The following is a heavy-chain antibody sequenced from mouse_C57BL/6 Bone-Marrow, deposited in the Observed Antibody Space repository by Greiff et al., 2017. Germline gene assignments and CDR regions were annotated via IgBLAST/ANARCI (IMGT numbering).Heavy chain of an antibody. J-gene: IGHJ4*01. D-gene: IGHD2-2*01. CDR1: GFSLTSYG. V-gene: IGHV2-9*01. Sequence: VKLQESGPGLVAPSQSLSITCTVSGFSLTSYGVDWVRQPPGKGLEWLGVLWGGGSTNYNSALMSSLSISKDNSKSQVFLKMIGLQTDDTAMYYGATLWLRRRDYAMDYWGQGTSVTVSS. CDR3: ATLWLRRRDYAMDY. CDR2: LWGGGST.